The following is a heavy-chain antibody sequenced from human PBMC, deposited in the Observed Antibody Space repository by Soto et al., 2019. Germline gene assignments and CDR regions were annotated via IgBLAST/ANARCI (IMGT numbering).Heavy chain of an antibody. D-gene: IGHD3-22*01. CDR3: ARGEALIVAPTGGIDYSFDY. CDR1: RGSISSGDHY. V-gene: IGHV4-30-4*01. J-gene: IGHJ4*02. CDR2: IYYSGST. Sequence: QVQLQESGPGLVKPSQTLSLTCTVSRGSISSGDHYWTWLRQPPGKGLEWIGYIYYSGSTYYNPSLKSRVAISVDTAKNQLSLSLTSVTAADTAVYYCARGEALIVAPTGGIDYSFDYWGQGTLVTVSS.